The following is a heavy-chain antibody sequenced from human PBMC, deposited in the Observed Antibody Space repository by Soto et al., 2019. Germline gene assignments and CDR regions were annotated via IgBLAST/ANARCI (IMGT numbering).Heavy chain of an antibody. CDR2: IYHSGST. D-gene: IGHD4-17*01. Sequence: GSLRLSCAASGFTVSSNYMSWVRQAPGKGLEWIGYIYHSGSTYYNPSLKSRVTISVDRSKKQFSLKLSSVTAADTAVYYCARGMTTVTTLDYWGQGTLVTVSS. V-gene: IGHV4-4*02. CDR1: GFTVSSNY. CDR3: ARGMTTVTTLDY. J-gene: IGHJ4*02.